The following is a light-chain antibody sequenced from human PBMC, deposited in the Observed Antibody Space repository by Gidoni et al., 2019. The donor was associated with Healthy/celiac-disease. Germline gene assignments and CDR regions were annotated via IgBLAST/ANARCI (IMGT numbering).Light chain of an antibody. J-gene: IGKJ2*01. V-gene: IGKV1-39*01. Sequence: DIQMTQSPSSLSASVGDRVTITCRASQSISSYLNWYQQKPGKAPKLLIYAASSLQSGGPSRFRGSGYGTDFNLNISSLQPEGFATYYCQQSYSTPYTFGQGTKLEIK. CDR1: QSISSY. CDR3: QQSYSTPYT. CDR2: AAS.